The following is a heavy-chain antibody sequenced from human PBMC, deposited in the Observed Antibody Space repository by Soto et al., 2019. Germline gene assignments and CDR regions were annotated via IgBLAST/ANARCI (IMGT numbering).Heavy chain of an antibody. D-gene: IGHD6-6*01. CDR3: AREDAARIERWFDA. CDR1: GGSIISASYS. V-gene: IGHV4-31*11. J-gene: IGHJ5*02. Sequence: QVQLRESGPRLVKPSQTLSLSCAVSGGSIISASYSWNWIRQSPGRGLEWIGHIYSSGSTYYNPSLKSRVSISVDTSNNQFSLKLTSVTAADTAVYFCAREDAARIERWFDAWGQGILVTVSS. CDR2: IYSSGST.